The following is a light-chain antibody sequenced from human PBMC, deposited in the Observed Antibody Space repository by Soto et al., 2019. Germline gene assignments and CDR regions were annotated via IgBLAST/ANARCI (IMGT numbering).Light chain of an antibody. V-gene: IGKV1-5*03. CDR2: KSS. CDR3: HQYNSYWT. Sequence: DIQMTQSPSTLSASEGARVPISCRASQSVSIWLAWYQQKPGRAPKLLIYKSSILESGVPSRFSGSGSGTEFTLTISSLQPDDFATYYCHQYNSYWTFGQGTKVDIK. J-gene: IGKJ1*01. CDR1: QSVSIW.